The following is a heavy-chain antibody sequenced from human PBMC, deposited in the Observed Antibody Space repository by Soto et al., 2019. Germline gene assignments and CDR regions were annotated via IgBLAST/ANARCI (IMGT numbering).Heavy chain of an antibody. J-gene: IGHJ3*02. D-gene: IGHD3-10*01. CDR2: ISWNSGSI. CDR3: AKGVTMVRGVAFDI. Sequence: EVQLVESGGGLLQPGRSLRLSCVASGFTFDDYAMHWVRQAPGKGLEWVSGISWNSGSIGYADSVKGRFTISRDNAKNSLYLQMNSLRAEDTALYYCAKGVTMVRGVAFDIWGQGTMVTVSS. CDR1: GFTFDDYA. V-gene: IGHV3-9*01.